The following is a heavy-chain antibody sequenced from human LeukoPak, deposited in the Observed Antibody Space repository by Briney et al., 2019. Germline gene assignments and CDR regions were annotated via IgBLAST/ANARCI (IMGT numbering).Heavy chain of an antibody. CDR2: ISTHGSII. Sequence: GESLRLSCGASGFTFNDYYMTWIRQAPGKGLEWVSYISTHGSIIYYADSVKGRFTISRDNAKKSLYLQMNSLRAEDTAVYYCARDREVRESRYNYYYYMDVWGKGTTVTVSS. V-gene: IGHV3-11*04. D-gene: IGHD3-10*01. CDR3: ARDREVRESRYNYYYYMDV. J-gene: IGHJ6*03. CDR1: GFTFNDYY.